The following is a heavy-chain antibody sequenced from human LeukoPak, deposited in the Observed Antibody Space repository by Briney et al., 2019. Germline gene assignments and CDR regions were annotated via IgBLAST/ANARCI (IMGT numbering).Heavy chain of an antibody. CDR3: ARAPYYYDSSGPVILLDYYMDV. CDR2: IIPIFGTA. V-gene: IGHV1-69*01. D-gene: IGHD3-22*01. Sequence: SVKVSCKASGGTFSSYAISWVRQAPGQGLEWVGGIIPIFGTANYAQKFQGRVTITADESTSTAYMELSSLRSEDTAVYYCARAPYYYDSSGPVILLDYYMDVWGKGTTVTVSS. J-gene: IGHJ6*03. CDR1: GGTFSSYA.